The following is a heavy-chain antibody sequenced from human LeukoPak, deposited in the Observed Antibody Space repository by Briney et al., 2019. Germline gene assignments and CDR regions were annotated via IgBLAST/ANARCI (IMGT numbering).Heavy chain of an antibody. Sequence: PGGSLRLSCAASGFTFNSSAMSWVRQAPGKGLEWVSSISGSGSDGSTYYADSVKGRFTISRDNSKNTLYLQMNSLRAEDTAVYYCAKSGYNRFDYWGQGTLVTVSS. CDR1: GFTFNSSA. J-gene: IGHJ4*02. CDR2: ISGSGSDGST. CDR3: AKSGYNRFDY. V-gene: IGHV3-23*01. D-gene: IGHD5-24*01.